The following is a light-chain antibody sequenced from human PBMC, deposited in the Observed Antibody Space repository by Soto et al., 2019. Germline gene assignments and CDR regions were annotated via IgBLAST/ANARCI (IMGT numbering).Light chain of an antibody. CDR1: QSVSSY. CDR3: KQRSNWPIT. Sequence: EIVLTQSPATLPLSPGERATLACRASQSVSSYLAWYQQKPGQAPRLXIYDAYNRATGIQARFSGSGSGTDFTLTISSLEPEEFAVYYCKQRSNWPITVGQGPRVEIK. V-gene: IGKV3-11*01. J-gene: IGKJ5*01. CDR2: DAY.